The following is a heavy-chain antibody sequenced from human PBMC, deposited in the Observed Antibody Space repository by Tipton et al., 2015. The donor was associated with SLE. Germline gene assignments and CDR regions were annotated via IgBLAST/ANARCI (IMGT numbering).Heavy chain of an antibody. CDR3: ARVPAVYYYYMDV. CDR1: GASTSSGGYY. CDR2: IYYSGST. V-gene: IGHV4-31*11. Sequence: TLSLTCAVSGASTSSGGYYWNWIRQHPGKGLEWIGHIYYSGSTNYNPSLKSRVTISVDTSKNQFSLKLSSVTAADTAVYYCARVPAVYYYYMDVWGKGTTVTVSS. J-gene: IGHJ6*03. D-gene: IGHD2-2*01.